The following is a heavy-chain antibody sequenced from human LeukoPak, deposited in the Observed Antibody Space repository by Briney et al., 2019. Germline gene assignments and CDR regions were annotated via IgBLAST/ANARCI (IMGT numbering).Heavy chain of an antibody. CDR3: ARDYDSSGYLGY. J-gene: IGHJ4*02. Sequence: SETLSLTCTVSGGSISSYYWSWIRQPPGKGLEWIGYIYYSGSTNYNPSLKSRVTISVDTSKNQFSLKPSSVTAADTAVYYCARDYDSSGYLGYWGQGTLVTVSS. V-gene: IGHV4-59*01. CDR2: IYYSGST. CDR1: GGSISSYY. D-gene: IGHD3-22*01.